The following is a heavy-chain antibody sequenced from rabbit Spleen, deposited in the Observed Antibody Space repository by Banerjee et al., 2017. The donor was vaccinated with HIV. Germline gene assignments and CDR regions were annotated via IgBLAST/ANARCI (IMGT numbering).Heavy chain of an antibody. CDR2: IAGSSGST. CDR1: GFDFSSYG. D-gene: IGHD2-1*01. J-gene: IGHJ4*01. CDR3: ARGSATMTMVITGFYINL. Sequence: QAQLVESGGGLVQPGGSLKLSCKASGFDFSSYGVSWVRQAPGKGLEWISCIAGSSGSTRYATWAKGRFTISKASTTVTLKMSSLTAADTATYFCARGSATMTMVITGFYINLWGPGTLVTVS. V-gene: IGHV1S39*01.